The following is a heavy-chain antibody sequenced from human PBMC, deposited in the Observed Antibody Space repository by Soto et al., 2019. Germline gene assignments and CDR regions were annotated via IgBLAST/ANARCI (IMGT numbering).Heavy chain of an antibody. Sequence: QVQLVESGGGVVQPGRSLRLSCAASGFTFSSYAMHWVRQAPGKGLEWVAVISYDGSNKYYADSVKGRFTISRDNSKNTLYLQMNSLRAEDTALYYCARVDDVQWVGCIDYWGQGTLVTVSS. CDR1: GFTFSSYA. D-gene: IGHD1-26*01. CDR2: ISYDGSNK. V-gene: IGHV3-30-3*01. J-gene: IGHJ4*02. CDR3: ARVDDVQWVGCIDY.